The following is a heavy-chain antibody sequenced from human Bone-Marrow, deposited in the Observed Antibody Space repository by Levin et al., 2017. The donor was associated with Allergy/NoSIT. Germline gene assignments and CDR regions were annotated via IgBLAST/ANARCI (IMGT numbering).Heavy chain of an antibody. CDR2: ISGRSGSL. J-gene: IGHJ3*01. V-gene: IGHV3-23*01. Sequence: GESLKISCAASGFTFSNYAMTWVRQTPGKGLEWVATISGRSGSLYYADFVKGRFTVSRDNSRDTLYLEINNLGADDTALFYCAKVWGDNDRDGFDVWGQGTMVTVSS. CDR3: AKVWGDNDRDGFDV. CDR1: GFTFSNYA. D-gene: IGHD1-1*01.